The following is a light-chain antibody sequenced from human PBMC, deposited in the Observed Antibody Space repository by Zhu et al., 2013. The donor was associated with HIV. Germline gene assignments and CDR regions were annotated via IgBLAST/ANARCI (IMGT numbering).Light chain of an antibody. CDR3: LQDYNYPRS. CDR2: AAS. V-gene: IGKV1-6*01. CDR1: QGIRND. Sequence: AIQMTQSPSSLSASVGDRVTITCRANQGIRNDLGWYQQKPGKAPKLLIYAASSLHSGAPSRFSGSGSGTDFTLTISSLQPEDFATYYCLQDYNYPRSFGQGTKLEIK. J-gene: IGKJ2*03.